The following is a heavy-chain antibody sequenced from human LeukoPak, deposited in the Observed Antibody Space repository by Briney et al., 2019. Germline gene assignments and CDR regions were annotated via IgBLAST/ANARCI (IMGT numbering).Heavy chain of an antibody. CDR3: ASRYYYGSGSYPDY. CDR2: INHSGST. J-gene: IGHJ4*02. D-gene: IGHD3-10*01. V-gene: IGHV4-34*01. Sequence: PSETLSLTCAVYGGSFSGYYWSWIRQPPGKGLEWIGEINHSGSTNYNPSLKSRVTISVDTSKNQFSPKLSSVTAADTAVYYCASRYYYGSGSYPDYWGQGTLVTVSS. CDR1: GGSFSGYY.